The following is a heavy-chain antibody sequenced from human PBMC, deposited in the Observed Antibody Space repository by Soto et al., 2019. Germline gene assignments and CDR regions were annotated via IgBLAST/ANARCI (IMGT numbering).Heavy chain of an antibody. CDR3: ARGSREIATAGQDY. Sequence: QVQLVQSGAEVKKPGASVKVSCKASGYTFTSHGISWVRQAPGQGVEWMGWISANNGNTNYSQNLQGRVTMTTDTSTSTAYMELRSLRSDDTAVYYCARGSREIATAGQDYWGQGTLVTVSS. J-gene: IGHJ4*02. V-gene: IGHV1-18*01. D-gene: IGHD6-13*01. CDR2: ISANNGNT. CDR1: GYTFTSHG.